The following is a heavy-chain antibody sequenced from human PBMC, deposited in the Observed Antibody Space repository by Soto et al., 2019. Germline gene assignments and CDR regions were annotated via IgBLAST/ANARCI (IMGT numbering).Heavy chain of an antibody. J-gene: IGHJ5*02. CDR2: IYYSGST. CDR3: ARGAIVVVVAATDNWFDP. Sequence: PSETLSLTCTVSGCSVSSGSYYWSWIRQPPGKGLEWIGYIYYSGSTNYNPSLKSRVTISVDTSKNQFSLKLSSVTAADTAVYYCARGAIVVVVAATDNWFDPWGQGTLVTVSS. CDR1: GCSVSSGSYY. D-gene: IGHD2-15*01. V-gene: IGHV4-61*01.